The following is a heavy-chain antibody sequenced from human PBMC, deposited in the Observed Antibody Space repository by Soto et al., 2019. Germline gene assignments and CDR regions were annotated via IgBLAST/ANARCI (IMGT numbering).Heavy chain of an antibody. Sequence: AETRSLTCTVSGDSVSGGGYYWTWIRQPPGKGLEWLGYIYSSGSANYHPTLKSRVTISRHTSKNHISLKVASVTAADTAGYYCARGFSSVSMDAWGQGTTVTVSS. CDR1: GDSVSGGGYY. J-gene: IGHJ6*02. V-gene: IGHV4-61*03. CDR2: IYSSGSA. D-gene: IGHD6-19*01. CDR3: ARGFSSVSMDA.